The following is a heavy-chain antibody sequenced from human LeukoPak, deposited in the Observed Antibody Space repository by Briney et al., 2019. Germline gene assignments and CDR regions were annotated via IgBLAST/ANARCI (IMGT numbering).Heavy chain of an antibody. Sequence: SETLSLTCAVSGGPFSGYFWSWIRQSSGKGLEWIGGIHNSGTTNYNPSLNSRVTISEDTSKNQFYLNLSSVTAADTAVYYCARRYYYNLGSFPFDFWGQGTLVTVSS. D-gene: IGHD3-10*01. CDR2: IHNSGTT. CDR3: ARRYYYNLGSFPFDF. V-gene: IGHV4-34*01. CDR1: GGPFSGYF. J-gene: IGHJ4*02.